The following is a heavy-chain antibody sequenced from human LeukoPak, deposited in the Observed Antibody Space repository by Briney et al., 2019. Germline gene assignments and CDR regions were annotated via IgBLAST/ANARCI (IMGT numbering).Heavy chain of an antibody. CDR1: GGSISSSNW. Sequence: PSGTLSLTCAVSGGSISSSNWWSWVRQPPGKGLEWIGEINHSGSTNYNPSLKSRVTISVDTSKNQFSLKLSSVTAADTAVYYCARHRGTYYYDSSGYSFDYWGQGTLVTVSS. D-gene: IGHD3-22*01. J-gene: IGHJ4*02. CDR3: ARHRGTYYYDSSGYSFDY. CDR2: INHSGST. V-gene: IGHV4-4*02.